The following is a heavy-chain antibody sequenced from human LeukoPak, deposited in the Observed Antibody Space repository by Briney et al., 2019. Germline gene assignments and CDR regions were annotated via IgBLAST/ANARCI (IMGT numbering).Heavy chain of an antibody. Sequence: PSETLSLTCTVSGGSISSSSYYWGWIRQPPGKGLEWIGSIYYSGSTYYNPSLKSRVTISVDTSKNQFSLKLSSVTAADTAVYYCASIRSLEWFPPLYWGQGTLVTVSS. V-gene: IGHV4-39*01. CDR3: ASIRSLEWFPPLY. D-gene: IGHD3-3*01. CDR1: GGSISSSSYY. J-gene: IGHJ4*02. CDR2: IYYSGST.